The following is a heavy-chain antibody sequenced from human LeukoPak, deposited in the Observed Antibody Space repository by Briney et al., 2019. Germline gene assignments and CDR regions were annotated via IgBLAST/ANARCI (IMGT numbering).Heavy chain of an antibody. V-gene: IGHV1-2*02. CDR1: GYTFTGYY. J-gene: IGHJ3*02. CDR2: INPNSGGT. CDR3: ARDGGVLANTAMVGYAFDI. D-gene: IGHD5-18*01. Sequence: ASVKVSCKASGYTFTGYYMHWVRQAPGQGLEWMGWINPNSGGTNYAQKFQGRVTMTRDTSISTAYMELSRLRSDDTAVYYCARDGGVLANTAMVGYAFDIWGQGTMVTVSS.